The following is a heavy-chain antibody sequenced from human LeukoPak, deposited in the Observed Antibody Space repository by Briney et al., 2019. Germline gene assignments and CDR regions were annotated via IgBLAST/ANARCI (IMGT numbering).Heavy chain of an antibody. CDR1: EFIFSSYE. CDR2: ISGSGNII. D-gene: IGHD6-19*01. V-gene: IGHV3-48*03. CDR3: AVSLAVAGTLDY. Sequence: PGGSLRLSCIASEFIFSSYEMNWVRQAPGKGLEWVSYISGSGNIIYYADSVKGRFTISRDNTKDSLYLQMNSLRAEDTAIYYCAVSLAVAGTLDYWGQGTLVTVSS. J-gene: IGHJ4*02.